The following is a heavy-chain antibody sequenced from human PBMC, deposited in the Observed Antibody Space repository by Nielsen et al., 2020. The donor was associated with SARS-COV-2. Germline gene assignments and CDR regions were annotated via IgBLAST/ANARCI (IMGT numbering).Heavy chain of an antibody. CDR1: GFTFSSYY. J-gene: IGHJ4*02. CDR3: TRGFYSQSDC. CDR2: INTDGSRS. Sequence: GGSLRLSCAGSGFTFSSYYFNWVRQAPGKGLMWVSRINTDGSRSAYADAVKGRFTMSRDNGKNSLYLQMNTLRSKDTALYYCTRGFYSQSDCWGQGTLVTVSS. D-gene: IGHD2-15*01. V-gene: IGHV3-74*01.